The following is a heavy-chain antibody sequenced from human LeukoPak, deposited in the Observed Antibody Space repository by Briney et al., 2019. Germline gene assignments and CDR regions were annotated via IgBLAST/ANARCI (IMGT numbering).Heavy chain of an antibody. J-gene: IGHJ4*02. Sequence: SQTLSLTCTVSGGSISSGDYYWSWIRQPPGKGLEWIGYTYYSGSTYYNPSLKSRVTISVDTSKNQFSLKLSSVTAADAAVYYCARDHSGSYYFDYWGQGTLVTVSS. CDR1: GGSISSGDYY. CDR2: TYYSGST. CDR3: ARDHSGSYYFDY. V-gene: IGHV4-30-4*01. D-gene: IGHD1-26*01.